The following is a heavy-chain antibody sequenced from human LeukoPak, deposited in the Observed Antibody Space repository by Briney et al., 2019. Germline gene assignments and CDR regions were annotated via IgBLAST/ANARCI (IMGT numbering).Heavy chain of an antibody. CDR2: ISSSSSTI. CDR3: ARERGRVSTYYYGMDV. D-gene: IGHD6-13*01. J-gene: IGHJ6*02. Sequence: GGSLRLSCAASGFTFSSYSMNWVRQAPGKGLEWVSYISSSSSTIYYADSVKGRFTISRDNAKNSLYLQMNSLRAEDTAVYYCARERGRVSTYYYGMDVWGQGTTVTVSS. V-gene: IGHV3-48*01. CDR1: GFTFSSYS.